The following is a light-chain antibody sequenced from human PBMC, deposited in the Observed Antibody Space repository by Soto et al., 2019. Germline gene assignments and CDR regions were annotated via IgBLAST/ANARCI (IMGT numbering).Light chain of an antibody. CDR2: KAS. CDR1: ESISSW. Sequence: IQITQSPSTLSASVGDRVTITCRASESISSWLAWFQQKPGKAPKLLIQKASILESGVPSRVSGSESGTEFTLTISGLQSDGFATCFCQRYSAKWSVGQGTKVEIK. J-gene: IGKJ1*01. V-gene: IGKV1-5*03. CDR3: QRYSAKWS.